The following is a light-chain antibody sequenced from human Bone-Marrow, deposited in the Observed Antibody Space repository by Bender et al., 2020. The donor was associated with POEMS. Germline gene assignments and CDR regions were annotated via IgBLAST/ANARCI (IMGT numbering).Light chain of an antibody. CDR2: KDT. J-gene: IGLJ2*01. CDR1: ALPKQY. Sequence: SFELTQPPSMSVSPGQTARITCSGDALPKQYAYWYQQRPGQAPVVVIYKDTERPSGIPERFSGSSSGTTATLTISGVQAEDEADYYCQSSDNSGTYSVVFGGGTRVTVL. V-gene: IGLV3-25*03. CDR3: QSSDNSGTYSVV.